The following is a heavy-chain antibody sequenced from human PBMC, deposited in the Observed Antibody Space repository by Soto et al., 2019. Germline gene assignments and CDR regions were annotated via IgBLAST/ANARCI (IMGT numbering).Heavy chain of an antibody. CDR2: ISAYNGNT. V-gene: IGHV1-18*01. Sequence: ASVKVSCKASGYTFTSYGISWVRQAPGQGLEWMGWISAYNGNTNYAQKLQGRVTMTTDTSTSTAYMELRSLRSDDTAVYYCARDIMAEGYCSGGSCGGGGAFAIWGQGTMVT. CDR1: GYTFTSYG. CDR3: ARDIMAEGYCSGGSCGGGGAFAI. D-gene: IGHD2-15*01. J-gene: IGHJ3*02.